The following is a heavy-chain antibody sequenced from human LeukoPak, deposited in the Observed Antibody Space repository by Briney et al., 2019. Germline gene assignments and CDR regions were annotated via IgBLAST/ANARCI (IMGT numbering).Heavy chain of an antibody. D-gene: IGHD2-21*01. CDR1: GFTVSSNY. Sequence: GGSLRLSCAASGFTVSSNYMSWARQALGRGLEWVSVIYSGGSTYYADSVKGRFTISRGNSKNTLYLQMNSLRAEDTAVYYCARDKYCGGDCLDYWGQGTLVTVSS. CDR2: IYSGGST. CDR3: ARDKYCGGDCLDY. J-gene: IGHJ4*02. V-gene: IGHV3-66*02.